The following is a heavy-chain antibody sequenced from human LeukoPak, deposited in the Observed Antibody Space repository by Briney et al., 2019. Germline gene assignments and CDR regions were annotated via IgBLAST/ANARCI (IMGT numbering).Heavy chain of an antibody. V-gene: IGHV4-61*01. CDR2: IYYSGST. CDR3: ARDLPIAAAGPNFDC. CDR1: GGSVSSGSYY. J-gene: IGHJ4*02. D-gene: IGHD6-13*01. Sequence: PSETLSLTCTVSGGSVSSGSYYWSWIRQPPGKGLEWIGYIYYSGSTNYNPSLKGRVTISVDTSKNQFSLKLSSVTAADTAVYYCARDLPIAAAGPNFDCWGQGTLVTVSS.